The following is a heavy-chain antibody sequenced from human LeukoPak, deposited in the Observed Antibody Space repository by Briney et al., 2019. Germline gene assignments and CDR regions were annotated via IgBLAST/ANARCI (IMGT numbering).Heavy chain of an antibody. Sequence: PGRSLRLSCAVSGFTFTNYAMSWVRQAPGKGLEWVSAISGTGGSTYYADSVKGRFTISRDNSKNTLYLQMNSLRAEDTAVYYCARWRFQLLDYWGQGTLVTVSS. D-gene: IGHD2-2*01. CDR1: GFTFTNYA. J-gene: IGHJ4*02. CDR2: ISGTGGST. V-gene: IGHV3-23*01. CDR3: ARWRFQLLDY.